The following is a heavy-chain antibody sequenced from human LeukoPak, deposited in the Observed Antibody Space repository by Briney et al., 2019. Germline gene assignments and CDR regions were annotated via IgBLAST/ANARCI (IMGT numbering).Heavy chain of an antibody. Sequence: GGSLRLSCAASGFTFSSYEMNWVRQAPGKGLEGISYISSSSSTIYYANSVRGRFTISRDRAKNSLHLQMNSLRAEDTAVYYCARGESTGWDRQDFFDYWGQGTLVTVSS. CDR3: ARGESTGWDRQDFFDY. V-gene: IGHV3-48*03. CDR2: ISSSSSTI. CDR1: GFTFSSYE. D-gene: IGHD6-19*01. J-gene: IGHJ4*02.